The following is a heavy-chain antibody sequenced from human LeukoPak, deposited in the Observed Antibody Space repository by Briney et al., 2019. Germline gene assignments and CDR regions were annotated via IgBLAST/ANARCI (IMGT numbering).Heavy chain of an antibody. CDR2: INHSWTT. CDR3: ASVSPAADY. Sequence: PSETLSLTCSVSGYSISSGYYWAWVRQFPGKGLEWIGSINHSWTTYYNPSFKSRATISVDTSKNQYSLRVSSVTAADTAVYYCASVSPAADYWGQGTLVTASS. V-gene: IGHV4-38-2*02. CDR1: GYSISSGYY. J-gene: IGHJ4*02.